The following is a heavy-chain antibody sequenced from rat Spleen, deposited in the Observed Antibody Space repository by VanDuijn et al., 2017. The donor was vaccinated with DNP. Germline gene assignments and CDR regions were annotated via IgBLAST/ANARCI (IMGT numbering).Heavy chain of an antibody. D-gene: IGHD1-4*01. CDR3: ARHVLPLRVWDY. Sequence: EVQLVESGGGLVQPGRSLKLSCAASGFTFSDYYMAWVRQAPTKGLEWVAYISYDGSSTYYGDSVKGRFTISRDNAKSTLYLQMNSLRSEDMATYYCARHVLPLRVWDYWGQGIMVTLSS. J-gene: IGHJ2*01. V-gene: IGHV5-22*01. CDR1: GFTFSDYY. CDR2: ISYDGSST.